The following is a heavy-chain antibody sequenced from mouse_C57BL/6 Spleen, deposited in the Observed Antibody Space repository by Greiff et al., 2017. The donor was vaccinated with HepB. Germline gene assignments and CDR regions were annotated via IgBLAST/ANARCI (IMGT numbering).Heavy chain of an antibody. CDR3: SREGFYYGNYEAMDY. V-gene: IGHV1-52*01. CDR1: GYTFTSYW. J-gene: IGHJ4*01. Sequence: VQLQQPGAELVRPGSSVKLSCKASGYTFTSYWMHWVKQRPIQGLEWIGNIDPSDSETHYNQKFKDKATLTVDKSSSTAYMQLSSLTSEDSAVYYCSREGFYYGNYEAMDYWGQGTSVTVSS. D-gene: IGHD2-1*01. CDR2: IDPSDSET.